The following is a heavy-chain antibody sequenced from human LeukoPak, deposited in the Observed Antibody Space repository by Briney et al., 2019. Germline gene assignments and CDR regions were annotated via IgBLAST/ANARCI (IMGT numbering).Heavy chain of an antibody. CDR1: GFTFSSYG. CDR3: AKDYYGSGSYKYYYYGMDA. D-gene: IGHD3-10*01. CDR2: ISYDGSNK. J-gene: IGHJ6*02. Sequence: GRSLRLSCAASGFTFSSYGMHWVRQAPGKGLEWVAVISYDGSNKYYADSVKGRFTISRDNSKNTLYLQMNSLRAEDTAVYYCAKDYYGSGSYKYYYYGMDAWGQGTTVTVSS. V-gene: IGHV3-30*18.